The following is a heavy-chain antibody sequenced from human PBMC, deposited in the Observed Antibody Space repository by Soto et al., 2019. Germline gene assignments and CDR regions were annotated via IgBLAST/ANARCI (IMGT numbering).Heavy chain of an antibody. V-gene: IGHV4-4*02. CDR2: VYHSGTT. CDR1: GGSISDNW. J-gene: IGHJ5*02. Sequence: PSETLSLTCAVSGGSISDNWWSWVRQPPGKGLEWIGEVYHSGTTYYNPSLKSRVTISVDTSKSQFSLTLNSVTAADTAVYYCARGIEARNWLDPWGQGTLVTVSS. CDR3: ARGIEARNWLDP.